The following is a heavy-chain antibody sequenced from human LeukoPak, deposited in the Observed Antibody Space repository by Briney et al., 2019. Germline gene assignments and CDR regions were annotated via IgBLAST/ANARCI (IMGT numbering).Heavy chain of an antibody. Sequence: GGSLRLSCAASGFTFTSYGMHWVRQAPGKGLEWVAFIRYDGSHNYYADSVKGRFTISKDISKNTRYLEMNSLRVEDTAGYYCAKDRGFDRHGDYPYYFEYWGQGTLVTVSS. CDR1: GFTFTSYG. CDR2: IRYDGSHN. CDR3: AKDRGFDRHGDYPYYFEY. V-gene: IGHV3-30*02. D-gene: IGHD4-17*01. J-gene: IGHJ4*02.